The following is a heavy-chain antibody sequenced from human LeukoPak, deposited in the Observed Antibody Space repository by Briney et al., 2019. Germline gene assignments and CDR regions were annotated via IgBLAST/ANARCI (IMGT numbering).Heavy chain of an antibody. CDR3: ARGNHMSGRYHD. D-gene: IGHD3-10*01. J-gene: IGHJ4*02. CDR1: GPSFSDPY. V-gene: IGHV4-34*01. CDR2: INHGGTT. Sequence: GPSFSDPYSSTSLPHPPPHPLDWIGEINHGGTTNYSPSLKSRVTISLDTSKTQFSLRLSSVTAADTAVYYCARGNHMSGRYHDWGQGTLVTVSS.